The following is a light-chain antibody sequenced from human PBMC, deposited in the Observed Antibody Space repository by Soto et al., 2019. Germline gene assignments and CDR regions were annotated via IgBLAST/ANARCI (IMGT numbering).Light chain of an antibody. CDR2: KIS. CDR1: HSLVHRDGNSY. Sequence: DIVMTQTPLSSPVALGQPASISCTSSHSLVHRDGNSYLSWLHQRPGQPPRLLIYKISDRVSGVPDRFSGSGTGTDSTLTISRVEAEDVEVYYCMQGTQSPWTFAQGTKV. J-gene: IGKJ1*01. V-gene: IGKV2-24*01. CDR3: MQGTQSPWT.